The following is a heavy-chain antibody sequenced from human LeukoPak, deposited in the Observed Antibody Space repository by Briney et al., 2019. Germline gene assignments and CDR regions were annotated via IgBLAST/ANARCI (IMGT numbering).Heavy chain of an antibody. CDR2: LSYDGSTK. Sequence: GSSLRLSCSASGFTFSTYSIHWVRQAPGKALEGVAVLSYDGSTKYFAESVKGRFAISRDNSQNTLYLQLNNLTAEDTAVYYCTRVRVPSRVLLPYFDYWGQGTLVTVSS. CDR1: GFTFSTYS. J-gene: IGHJ4*02. CDR3: TRVRVPSRVLLPYFDY. V-gene: IGHV3-30*16. D-gene: IGHD3-10*01.